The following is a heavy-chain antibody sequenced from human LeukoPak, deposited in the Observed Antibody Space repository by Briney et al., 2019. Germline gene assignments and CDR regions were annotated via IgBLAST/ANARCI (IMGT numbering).Heavy chain of an antibody. V-gene: IGHV1-69*04. Sequence: SVKVSCKASGGTFSSYAISWVRQAPGQGLEWMGRIIPILGIANYAQKFQGRVTITADESTSTAYMELSSLRSEDTAVYYCARSAYLDLFHTMMAYFDYWGQGTLVTVSS. CDR1: GGTFSSYA. CDR3: ARSAYLDLFHTMMAYFDY. CDR2: IIPILGIA. J-gene: IGHJ4*02. D-gene: IGHD3-22*01.